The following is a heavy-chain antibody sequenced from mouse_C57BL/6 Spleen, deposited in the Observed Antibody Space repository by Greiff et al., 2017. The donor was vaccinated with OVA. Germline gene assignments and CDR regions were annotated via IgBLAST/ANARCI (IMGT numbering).Heavy chain of an antibody. CDR1: GFNFKDDY. D-gene: IGHD1-1*01. Sequence: VQLQQSGAELVRPGASVTLSCTASGFNFKDDYMHWVKQRPEQGLEWIGWIDPENGDTEYASKFQGKATITADTASNTAYRQLSSLTSEDTAVYYCTTDYYAVYWGQGTTLTVSS. CDR3: TTDYYAVY. J-gene: IGHJ2*01. V-gene: IGHV14-4*01. CDR2: IDPENGDT.